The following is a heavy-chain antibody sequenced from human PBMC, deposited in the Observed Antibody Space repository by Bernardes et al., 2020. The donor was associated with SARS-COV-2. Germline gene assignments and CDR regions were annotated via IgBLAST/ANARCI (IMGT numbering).Heavy chain of an antibody. Sequence: SETLSLTCTVSGGSISSGSYYWSWIRQPAGKGLEWIGRIYTSGSTNYNPSLKSRVTISVDTSKNQFSLKLSSVTAADTAVYYCARDLHASGSYYGAFDIWGQGTMVTVSS. CDR2: IYTSGST. J-gene: IGHJ3*02. V-gene: IGHV4-61*02. CDR3: ARDLHASGSYYGAFDI. CDR1: GGSISSGSYY. D-gene: IGHD3-10*01.